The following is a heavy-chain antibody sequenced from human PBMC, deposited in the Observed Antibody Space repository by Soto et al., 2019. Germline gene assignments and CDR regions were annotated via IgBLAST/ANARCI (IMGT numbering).Heavy chain of an antibody. V-gene: IGHV4-34*01. CDR1: GESFRDYY. D-gene: IGHD3-16*02. Sequence: PSETLSLTCAVYGESFRDYYWSWIRQPPGKGLEWIGEINHSGSTNYNPSLKSRVTISVDTSKNQFSLKLSSVTAADTAVYYCARGGGGYDYVWGSYRPFDYWGQGTLVTVSS. J-gene: IGHJ4*02. CDR2: INHSGST. CDR3: ARGGGGYDYVWGSYRPFDY.